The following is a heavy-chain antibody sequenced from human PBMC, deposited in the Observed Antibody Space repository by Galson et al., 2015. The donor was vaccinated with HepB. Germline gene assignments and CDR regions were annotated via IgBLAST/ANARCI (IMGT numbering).Heavy chain of an antibody. V-gene: IGHV1-8*01. CDR3: AQGNWLDP. CDR1: GDTFTSYD. CDR2: MNPNSGKT. J-gene: IGHJ5*02. Sequence: SVKVSCKVSGDTFTSYDINWVRQATGQGLEWMGWMNPNSGKTGYAQKFRGRFTVTGNTSISTAYMELSSLRSEDTAVYYCAQGNWLDPWGQGTLVTVSS.